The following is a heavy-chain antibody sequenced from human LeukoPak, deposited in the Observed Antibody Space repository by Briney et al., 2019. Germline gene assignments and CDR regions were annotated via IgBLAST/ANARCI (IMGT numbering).Heavy chain of an antibody. CDR2: INHSGST. CDR1: GGSFSGYY. V-gene: IGHV4-34*01. J-gene: IGHJ4*02. Sequence: PSETLSLTCAVYGGSFSGYYWSWIRQPPGKGLEWIGEINHSGSTNYNPSLKSRVTISVDTSKNQFSLKLSSVTAEDTAVYYCARRAERALTNWGQGTLVTVSS. D-gene: IGHD6-19*01. CDR3: ARRAERALTN.